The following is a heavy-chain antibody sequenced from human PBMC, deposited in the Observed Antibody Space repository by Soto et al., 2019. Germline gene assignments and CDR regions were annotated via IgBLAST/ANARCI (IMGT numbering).Heavy chain of an antibody. D-gene: IGHD3-3*01. CDR1: GGSISSYY. J-gene: IGHJ6*03. Sequence: SETLSLTCTVSGGSISSYYWSWIRQPPGKGLEWIGYIYNSGDTNYNPSLKSRVSISVDTSKNQFSLKLSSVSAADTAVYYCARLRFLEWFSMDVWGKGTTVTVSS. CDR2: IYNSGDT. CDR3: ARLRFLEWFSMDV. V-gene: IGHV4-59*01.